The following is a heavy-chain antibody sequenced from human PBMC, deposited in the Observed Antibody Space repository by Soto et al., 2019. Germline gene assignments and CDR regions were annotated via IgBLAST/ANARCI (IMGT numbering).Heavy chain of an antibody. CDR3: AKDPFPFYDILTGYYFDY. J-gene: IGHJ4*02. D-gene: IGHD3-9*01. Sequence: GGSLRLSCAASGFTFDDYAMHWVRQAPGKGLEWVSGISWNSGSIGYADSVKGRFTISRDNAKNSLYLQMNSLRAEDTALYYCAKDPFPFYDILTGYYFDYWGQGTLVTVSS. CDR2: ISWNSGSI. CDR1: GFTFDDYA. V-gene: IGHV3-9*01.